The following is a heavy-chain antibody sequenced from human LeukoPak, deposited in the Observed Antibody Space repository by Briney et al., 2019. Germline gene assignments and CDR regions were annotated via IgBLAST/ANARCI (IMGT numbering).Heavy chain of an antibody. CDR1: GFTFSSYT. V-gene: IGHV3-21*01. Sequence: GGSLRLSCAASGFTFSSYTMIWVRQAPGKGLEWVSSISSRIRYYADSVTGRFTISRDNAKNSVYLQMNSLRAEDTPVYYCAWGGGGGYSYDYWGQGTLVTVSS. CDR2: ISSRIR. J-gene: IGHJ4*02. CDR3: AWGGGGGYSYDY. D-gene: IGHD5-18*01.